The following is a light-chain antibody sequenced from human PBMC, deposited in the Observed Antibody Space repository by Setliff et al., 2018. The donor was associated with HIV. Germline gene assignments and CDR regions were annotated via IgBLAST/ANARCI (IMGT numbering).Light chain of an antibody. CDR2: GTS. J-gene: IGKJ4*01. CDR3: QQYNSYPLT. Sequence: EIVMTQSPATLSVSPGERATLSCRTSQSVGSNLAWYQQKPGQAPRLLIYGTSTRATGIPARFSGSGSGTEFTLTISSLQPDDFATYYCQQYNSYPLTFGGGTKVDIK. CDR1: QSVGSN. V-gene: IGKV3-15*01.